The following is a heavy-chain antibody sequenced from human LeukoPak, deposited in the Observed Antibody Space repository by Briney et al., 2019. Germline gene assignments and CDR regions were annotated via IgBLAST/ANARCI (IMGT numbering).Heavy chain of an antibody. Sequence: GGSLRLSCAASGFTFSNYWMSWVRQAPGKGLEWVANIKQDGSEKYFVDSVKGRFTISRDNAKNSLYLQMNSLRAEDAAVYYCARRNTAMVDQYYFDYWGPGTLVTVSS. CDR1: GFTFSNYW. CDR3: ARRNTAMVDQYYFDY. CDR2: IKQDGSEK. J-gene: IGHJ4*02. V-gene: IGHV3-7*01. D-gene: IGHD5-18*01.